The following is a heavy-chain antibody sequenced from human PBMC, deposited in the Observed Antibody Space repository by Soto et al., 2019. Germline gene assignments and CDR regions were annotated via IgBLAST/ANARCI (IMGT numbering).Heavy chain of an antibody. CDR3: ARDGIAARPIAWFDP. J-gene: IGHJ5*02. CDR1: GGTFSSYA. V-gene: IGHV1-69*05. Sequence: QVQLVQSGAEVKKPGSSVKVSCKASGGTFSSYAISWVRQAPGQGLEWMGGIIPIFGTANYAQKFQGRVTLPXXXSXXTAYMGLSSLRSEDTAVYYCARDGIAARPIAWFDPWGQGTLVTVSS. CDR2: IIPIFGTA. D-gene: IGHD6-6*01.